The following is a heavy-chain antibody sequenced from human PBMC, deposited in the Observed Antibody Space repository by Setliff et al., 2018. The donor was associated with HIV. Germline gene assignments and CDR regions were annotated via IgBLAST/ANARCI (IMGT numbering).Heavy chain of an antibody. CDR2: MNPNSGNT. V-gene: IGHV1-8*03. CDR1: GGNFGNSA. J-gene: IGHJ4*02. Sequence: GASVKVSCKASGGNFGNSAIGWVRQAPGQGLEWMGWMNPNSGNTGYSQKFQGRVTITRDTSASTAYMELSSLRPEDTAVYYCASPTAIPHWGQGTLVTVSS. D-gene: IGHD2-21*02. CDR3: ASPTAIPH.